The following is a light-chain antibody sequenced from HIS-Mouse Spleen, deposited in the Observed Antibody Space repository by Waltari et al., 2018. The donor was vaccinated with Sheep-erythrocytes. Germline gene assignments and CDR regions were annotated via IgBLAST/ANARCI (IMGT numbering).Light chain of an antibody. CDR2: EDS. CDR1: ALPKKY. V-gene: IGLV3-10*01. CDR3: YSTDSSGNHWV. J-gene: IGLJ3*02. Sequence: SYELTPPPSVSVSPGQTARITCSGDALPKKYASLYQQKSGQAPVLVIYEDSKRPSGIPERFSGSTSGTMATLTISGAQVEDEADYYCYSTDSSGNHWVFSGGTKLTVL.